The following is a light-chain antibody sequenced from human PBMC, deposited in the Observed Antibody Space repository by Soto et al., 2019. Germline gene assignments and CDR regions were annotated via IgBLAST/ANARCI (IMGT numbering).Light chain of an antibody. Sequence: EIVMTQSPATLSVSTGERATLSCRSCQSISSNLAWYQQKPGQAHRLIIYGASTRATGIPARFSGSGSGTEFTLTISRLQSEDFAFYYCQQYKNWPSITFGQGTRLEIK. CDR1: QSISSN. V-gene: IGKV3-15*01. CDR2: GAS. CDR3: QQYKNWPSIT. J-gene: IGKJ5*01.